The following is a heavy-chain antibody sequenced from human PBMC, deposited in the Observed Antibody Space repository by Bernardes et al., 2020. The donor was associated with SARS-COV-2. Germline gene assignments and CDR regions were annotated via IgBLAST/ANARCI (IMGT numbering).Heavy chain of an antibody. V-gene: IGHV3-23*01. D-gene: IGHD1-26*01. Sequence: GGSLRLSCAASGFTFSSYAMSWVRKAPGKGLEWVSIIGTGGGTYQADSVKGRFTISRDNSKNTLYLQMNSLRAEDTAVYYCAKREVGYYFDYWGQGTLVTVSS. CDR1: GFTFSSYA. CDR2: IGTGGGT. J-gene: IGHJ4*02. CDR3: AKREVGYYFDY.